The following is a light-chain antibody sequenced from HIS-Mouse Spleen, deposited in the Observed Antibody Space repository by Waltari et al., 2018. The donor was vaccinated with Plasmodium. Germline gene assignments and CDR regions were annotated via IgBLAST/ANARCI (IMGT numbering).Light chain of an antibody. CDR2: EDS. J-gene: IGLJ3*02. Sequence: SYELTQPPSVSVSPGQTARITCSGDALHTKYAYWYQQKSGPAPVLVIYEDSKRPSGIPERFSGSSSGTMATLTISGAQVEDEADYYCYSTDSSGNHRVFGGGTKLTVL. CDR1: ALHTKY. V-gene: IGLV3-10*01. CDR3: YSTDSSGNHRV.